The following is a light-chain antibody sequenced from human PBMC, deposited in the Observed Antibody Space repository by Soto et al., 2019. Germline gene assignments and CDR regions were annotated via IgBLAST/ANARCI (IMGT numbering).Light chain of an antibody. CDR1: SGHSTYA. Sequence: QPVLTQSPPASASLRASVKLTCTLSSGHSTYAIAWHQQQPAKGPRFLMKVNSDGSHLKGDGIPDRFSGSSSGAERYLTISSLQSEDEADYYCQTWGTGFRDVVFGRGTKLTVL. V-gene: IGLV4-69*01. CDR2: VNSDGSH. CDR3: QTWGTGFRDVV. J-gene: IGLJ2*01.